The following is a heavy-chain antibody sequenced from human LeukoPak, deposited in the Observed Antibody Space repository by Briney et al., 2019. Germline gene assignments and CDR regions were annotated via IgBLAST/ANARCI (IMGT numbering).Heavy chain of an antibody. V-gene: IGHV1-18*01. CDR3: ARDVTSGYGMDV. J-gene: IGHJ6*02. Sequence: ASVKVSRKTSGYTFSSYGISWVRQAPGQGLEWMGWISGYNGNTNYAQKFQGRVTLTTDTSTSTAYMELRSLRSDDTAVYYCARDVTSGYGMDVWGQGTTVTVSS. CDR1: GYTFSSYG. CDR2: ISGYNGNT. D-gene: IGHD4-11*01.